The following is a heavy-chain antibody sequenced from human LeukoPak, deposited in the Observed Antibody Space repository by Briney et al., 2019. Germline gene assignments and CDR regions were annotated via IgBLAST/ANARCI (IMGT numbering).Heavy chain of an antibody. J-gene: IGHJ3*02. CDR1: GGSFSGYY. CDR2: XNHSGST. CDR3: ARVGYYGSGRADDAFDI. Sequence: SETLSLTCAVYGGSFSGYYWSWIRQPPGKGXXXXXXXNHSGSTNYNPSLKSRVTISVDTSKNQFSLKLSSVTAADTAVYYCARVGYYGSGRADDAFDIWGQGTMVTVSS. D-gene: IGHD3-10*01. V-gene: IGHV4-34*01.